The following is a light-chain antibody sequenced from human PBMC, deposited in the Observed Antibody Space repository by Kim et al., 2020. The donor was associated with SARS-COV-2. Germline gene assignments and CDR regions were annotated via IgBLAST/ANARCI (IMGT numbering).Light chain of an antibody. CDR2: GAS. CDR3: LQHSTYPST. J-gene: IGKJ5*01. V-gene: IGKV1-17*01. Sequence: DIQMTQSPSSLSASVGDRVTITCRASQDIRNYLGWYQQNPGRAPKRLIYGASSLQSGVPSRFSGSGSGTEFTLTISSVQPEDFATYFCLQHSTYPSTFGQGTRLEIK. CDR1: QDIRNY.